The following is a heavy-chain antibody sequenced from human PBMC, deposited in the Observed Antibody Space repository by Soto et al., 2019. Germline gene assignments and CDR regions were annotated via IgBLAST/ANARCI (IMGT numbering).Heavy chain of an antibody. CDR1: GGTFSSYT. J-gene: IGHJ3*02. CDR3: ARDLGGEYSSSSDAFDI. D-gene: IGHD6-6*01. Sequence: ASVKVSCKASGGTFSSYTISWVRQAPGQGLEWMGRIIPILGIANYAQKFQGRVTITADKSTSTAYMELSSLRSEDTAVYYCARDLGGEYSSSSDAFDIWGQGTMVTVSS. V-gene: IGHV1-69*04. CDR2: IIPILGIA.